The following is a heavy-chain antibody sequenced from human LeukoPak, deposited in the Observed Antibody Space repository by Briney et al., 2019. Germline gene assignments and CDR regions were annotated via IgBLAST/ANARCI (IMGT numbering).Heavy chain of an antibody. Sequence: QPGGSLRLSCAVSGFTFNNYWASWVRQAPGKGLEWVANINQDGSQKYYVDSVRGRFTISRDNAKNSLYLQMNSLRVEDTAVHYCARGEYDGGYWGQGTLVTVSS. D-gene: IGHD2-15*01. J-gene: IGHJ4*02. V-gene: IGHV3-7*03. CDR2: INQDGSQK. CDR1: GFTFNNYW. CDR3: ARGEYDGGY.